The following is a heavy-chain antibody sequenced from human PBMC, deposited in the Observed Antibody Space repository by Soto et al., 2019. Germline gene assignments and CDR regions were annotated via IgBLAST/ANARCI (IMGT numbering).Heavy chain of an antibody. J-gene: IGHJ4*02. Sequence: GGSLRLSCAASGFTFSSYAMSRVRQAPGKGLEWVSAIRGSGGSTYYADSVKGRFTISRDNSKNTLYLQMNSLRAEDTALYYCAKRKSYDFWSGYTDYWGQGTLVTVS. V-gene: IGHV3-23*01. CDR1: GFTFSSYA. CDR2: IRGSGGST. D-gene: IGHD3-3*01. CDR3: AKRKSYDFWSGYTDY.